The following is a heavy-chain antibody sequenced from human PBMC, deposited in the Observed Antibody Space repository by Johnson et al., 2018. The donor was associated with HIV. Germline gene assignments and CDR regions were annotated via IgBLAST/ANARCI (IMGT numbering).Heavy chain of an antibody. CDR1: GFTSDDYG. J-gene: IGHJ3*02. Sequence: VQLVESGGSVVRPGGSLRLSCAASGFTSDDYGMSWVRQAPGKGLEWVSVIYSAGSTYYADSAKGRFTISRDNSKNTLYLQMNCMRAEDTAVYYCASSRRGQQLVPLAFDIWGQGTMVTVSS. CDR2: IYSAGST. V-gene: IGHV3-66*02. D-gene: IGHD6-13*01. CDR3: ASSRRGQQLVPLAFDI.